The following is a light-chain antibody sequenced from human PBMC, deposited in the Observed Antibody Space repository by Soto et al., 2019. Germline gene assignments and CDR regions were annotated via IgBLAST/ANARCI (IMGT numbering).Light chain of an antibody. CDR1: SSNIGSDY. CDR3: AAWDDSLSGPV. CDR2: RNN. Sequence: QSVLTQPPSASGTPGQRVNISCSGSSSNIGSDYLSWYQHFPGTAPKLLIYRNNQRPSGVPDRFSGSKSGTSASLAISGLRSEDEANYFCAAWDDSLSGPVFGGGTKLTVL. V-gene: IGLV1-47*01. J-gene: IGLJ2*01.